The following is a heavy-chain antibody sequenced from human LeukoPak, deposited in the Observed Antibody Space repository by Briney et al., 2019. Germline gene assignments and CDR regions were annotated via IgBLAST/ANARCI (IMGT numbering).Heavy chain of an antibody. V-gene: IGHV4-4*02. CDR1: GGSISSSNW. Sequence: SGTLSLTCAVSGGSISSSNWWSWVRQPPGKGLEWIGEIYHSGSTNYNPSLKSRVTISVDKSKNQFSLKLSSVTAADTAVYYCARMAHRSYGERATVYWGQGTLVTVSS. CDR3: ARMAHRSYGERATVY. J-gene: IGHJ4*02. CDR2: IYHSGST. D-gene: IGHD4-17*01.